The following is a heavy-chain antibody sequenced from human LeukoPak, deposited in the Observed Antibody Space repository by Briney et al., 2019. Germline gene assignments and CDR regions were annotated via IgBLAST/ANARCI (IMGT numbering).Heavy chain of an antibody. D-gene: IGHD2-2*01. Sequence: GASVSVSYGASGGTFIIYTISGVRQARGQGREGMGRIIPILGIANYTQKFQGRVTITADKSTSTAYIELSSLRSEDTAVYYCARDLYCSSTSCYGGYYYYGMDVWGQGTPVTVSS. CDR2: IIPILGIA. CDR1: GGTFIIYT. J-gene: IGHJ6*02. CDR3: ARDLYCSSTSCYGGYYYYGMDV. V-gene: IGHV1-69*10.